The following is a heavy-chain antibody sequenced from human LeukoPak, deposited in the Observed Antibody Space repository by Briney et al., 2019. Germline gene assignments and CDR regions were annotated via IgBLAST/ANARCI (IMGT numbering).Heavy chain of an antibody. CDR3: ASRDCFGDGCYNH. V-gene: IGHV4-59*08. J-gene: IGHJ4*02. D-gene: IGHD2-21*01. CDR2: VSYDGTT. CDR1: ADSVTSYY. Sequence: PSETLSLTCSVSADSVTSYYYRWIRQPPGKGLEWIGHVSYDGTTNYTPSLRSRVIMAVDTAKNNISLRLPSVTAAATAICYCASRDCFGDGCYNHWGQGTRVTVSS.